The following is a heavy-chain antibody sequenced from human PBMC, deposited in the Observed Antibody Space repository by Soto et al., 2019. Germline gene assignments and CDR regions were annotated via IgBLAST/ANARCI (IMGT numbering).Heavy chain of an antibody. CDR1: GGSISSYY. CDR2: IYYSGST. J-gene: IGHJ5*02. Sequence: QVQLQESGPGLVKPSETLSLTCTVSGGSISSYYWSWIRQPPGKGLEWIGYIYYSGSTNYNPSLKRRVTIAVDTSKNQLSLKLSSVTAADTAVYYCARGDGQLRRFDPWGQGTLVTVSS. CDR3: ARGDGQLRRFDP. V-gene: IGHV4-59*01. D-gene: IGHD2-2*01.